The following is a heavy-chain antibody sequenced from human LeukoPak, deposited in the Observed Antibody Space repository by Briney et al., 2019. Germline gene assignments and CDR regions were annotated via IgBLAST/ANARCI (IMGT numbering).Heavy chain of an antibody. CDR3: ARHGRSYGSGSYYSFDY. D-gene: IGHD3-10*01. J-gene: IGHJ4*02. CDR1: GGSFSGYY. V-gene: IGHV4-39*01. Sequence: SETLSLTCAVYGGSFSGYYWGWIRQPPGKGLEWLGSIYYSGSTYYNPSLKSRVTISVDTSKNQFSLKLSSVTAADTAVYYCARHGRSYGSGSYYSFDYWGQGTLVTVSS. CDR2: IYYSGST.